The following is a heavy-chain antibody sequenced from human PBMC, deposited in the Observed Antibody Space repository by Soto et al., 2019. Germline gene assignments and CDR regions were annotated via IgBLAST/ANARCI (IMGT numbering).Heavy chain of an antibody. CDR3: ARHLHSYGLYYFDY. D-gene: IGHD4-17*01. CDR1: GGSISSYY. V-gene: IGHV4-59*08. Sequence: SETLSLTCTVSGGSISSYYWSWIRQPPGKGLEWIGYIYYSGSTNYNPSLKSRVTISVDTSKNQFSLKLSSVTAADTAVYYCARHLHSYGLYYFDYWGQGTLVTVSS. J-gene: IGHJ4*02. CDR2: IYYSGST.